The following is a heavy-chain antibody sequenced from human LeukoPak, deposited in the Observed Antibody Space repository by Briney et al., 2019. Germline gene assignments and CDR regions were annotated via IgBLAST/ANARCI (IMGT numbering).Heavy chain of an antibody. V-gene: IGHV3-33*06. CDR2: IWYDGSNK. CDR3: AKDRHASSYYFDY. Sequence: GGSLRLSCAASGFTFSNYGMHWVRQAPGKGLEWVALIWYDGSNKYYAGSVKGRFTISRDNSKNTLYLQMNSLRAEDTAVYYCAKDRHASSYYFDYWGQGTLVTVSS. CDR1: GFTFSNYG. J-gene: IGHJ4*02. D-gene: IGHD2-2*01.